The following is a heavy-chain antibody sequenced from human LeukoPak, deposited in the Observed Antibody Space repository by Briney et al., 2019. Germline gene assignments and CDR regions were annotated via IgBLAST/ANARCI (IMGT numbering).Heavy chain of an antibody. Sequence: PSETLSLTCTVSGGSISNYYWSCIREPPGKGLEWFGYIYDSGSTNYNPSLKSRVTISVDTSKNLYSLKLTSVTAADPAVYYCARRYCSGGGCYSSFDDWGQGTLVTVSS. CDR2: IYDSGST. CDR1: GGSISNYY. J-gene: IGHJ4*02. D-gene: IGHD2-15*01. V-gene: IGHV4-59*01. CDR3: ARRYCSGGGCYSSFDD.